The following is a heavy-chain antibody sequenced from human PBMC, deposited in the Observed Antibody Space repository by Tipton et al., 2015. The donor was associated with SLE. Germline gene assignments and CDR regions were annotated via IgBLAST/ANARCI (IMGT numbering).Heavy chain of an antibody. CDR3: AKNRASSVWTNIDY. CDR2: IYSDGSST. V-gene: IGHV3-23*03. J-gene: IGHJ4*02. CDR1: GFTFNNYA. D-gene: IGHD6-25*01. Sequence: SLRLSCVTSGFTFNNYAMTWVRRAPGKGMEWVSVIYSDGSSTYYADSVKGRFTISRDNSKNTLYLQMNSLRVEDTAVYYCAKNRASSVWTNIDYCGQGTLFTGSS.